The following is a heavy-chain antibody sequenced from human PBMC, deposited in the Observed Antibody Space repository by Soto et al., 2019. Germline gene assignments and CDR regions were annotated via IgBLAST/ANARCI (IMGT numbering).Heavy chain of an antibody. Sequence: TSETLSLTCTVSGGSISSYYWSWIRQPPGQGLEWIGYIYYSGRTNYNPSLKSRVTISVDTSKNQFSLKLSSVTAADTAVYYCARAGSGSYYNYYYYGMDVWGQGTTVTVSS. D-gene: IGHD3-10*01. J-gene: IGHJ6*02. V-gene: IGHV4-59*01. CDR1: GGSISSYY. CDR2: IYYSGRT. CDR3: ARAGSGSYYNYYYYGMDV.